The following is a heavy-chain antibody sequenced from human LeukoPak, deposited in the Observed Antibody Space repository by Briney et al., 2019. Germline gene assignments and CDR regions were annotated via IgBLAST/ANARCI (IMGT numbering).Heavy chain of an antibody. V-gene: IGHV4-39*02. Sequence: SETLSLTCTVSGGSISSSSDYWGWIRQPPGKGLEWTGSIHYSGSTYYNPSLKSRVTVSVDTSKNQFSLKLSSVTAADTAVYYCAREGRWELRYYFDYWGQGTLVTVSS. D-gene: IGHD1-26*01. CDR1: GGSISSSSDY. CDR2: IHYSGST. CDR3: AREGRWELRYYFDY. J-gene: IGHJ4*02.